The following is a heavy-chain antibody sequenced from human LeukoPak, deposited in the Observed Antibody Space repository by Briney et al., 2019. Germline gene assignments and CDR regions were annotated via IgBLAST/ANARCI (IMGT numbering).Heavy chain of an antibody. J-gene: IGHJ4*02. Sequence: PSQTLSLTCTVSGGPFNSDDQYWIWVRQSQGQGLEWIGSIHPSGRLYNNPSLESRVTMSRDTSKNQFSLNLNSVTAADTAVYFCSRGLDSRKLGYWGQGILVTVSS. CDR2: IHPSGRL. V-gene: IGHV4-31*03. CDR3: SRGLDSRKLGY. D-gene: IGHD3-22*01. CDR1: GGPFNSDDQY.